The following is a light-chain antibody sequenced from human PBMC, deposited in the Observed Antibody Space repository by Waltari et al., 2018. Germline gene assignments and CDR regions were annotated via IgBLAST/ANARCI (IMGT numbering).Light chain of an antibody. Sequence: EIALTQSPGTLSLSPGERATLSCRASQTITGSWLTWYQRKPGQAPRLLIYGASIRATGIPVRFSGSGSGTDFTLTISRLEPEDFAVYYCQQYDGSSVTFGGGIKVEVK. CDR1: QTITGSW. CDR2: GAS. CDR3: QQYDGSSVT. V-gene: IGKV3-20*01. J-gene: IGKJ4*01.